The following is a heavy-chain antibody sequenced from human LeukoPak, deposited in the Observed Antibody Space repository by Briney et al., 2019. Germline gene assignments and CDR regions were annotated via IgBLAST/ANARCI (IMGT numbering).Heavy chain of an antibody. D-gene: IGHD3-16*01. CDR1: GFTFSIYN. Sequence: GGSLRLSCAASGFTFSIYNMNWVRQAPGKGLEWVSSIGSSSSYIYYADSVKGRFTISRDHAKNSLDLQMNSLRAEDTAVYYCAKVESGGLRPDYWGQGTLVTVSS. V-gene: IGHV3-21*04. CDR3: AKVESGGLRPDY. J-gene: IGHJ4*02. CDR2: IGSSSSYI.